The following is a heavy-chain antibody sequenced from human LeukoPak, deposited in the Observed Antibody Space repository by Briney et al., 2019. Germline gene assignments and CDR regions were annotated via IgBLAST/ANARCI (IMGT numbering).Heavy chain of an antibody. CDR1: GYTLTELS. CDR2: FDPEDGET. D-gene: IGHD2-21*02. CDR3: ATDRGVVTFYYFDY. J-gene: IGHJ4*02. V-gene: IGHV1-24*01. Sequence: ASVKVSFKVSGYTLTELSMHWVRQAPGKGLEWMGGFDPEDGETIYAQKFQGRVTMTEDTSTDTAYMELSSLRSEDTAVYYCATDRGVVTFYYFDYWGQGTLVTVSS.